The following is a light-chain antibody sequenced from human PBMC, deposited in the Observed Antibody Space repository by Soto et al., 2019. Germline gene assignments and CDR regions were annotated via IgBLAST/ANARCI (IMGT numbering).Light chain of an antibody. Sequence: EIVLTQSPGTLSLSPGERATLSCRASQSVSSSYLAWYQQKPGQAPRLLIYGASNRATGMPDRFSGSGSGTDFTLTISRLEPEDFGVYFCQRFDNSRLSFGGGTKVEI. V-gene: IGKV3-20*01. CDR3: QRFDNSRLS. CDR1: QSVSSSY. CDR2: GAS. J-gene: IGKJ4*01.